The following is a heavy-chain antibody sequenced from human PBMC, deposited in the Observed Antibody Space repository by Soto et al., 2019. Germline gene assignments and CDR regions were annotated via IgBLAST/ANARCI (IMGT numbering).Heavy chain of an antibody. V-gene: IGHV4-39*01. D-gene: IGHD3-3*01. CDR2: LYYSGST. CDR1: GGSINSSYY. J-gene: IGHJ6*02. CDR3: ARLVTIFGVVIRMDG. Sequence: QLQLQESGPGLVKPSETLSLTCTVSGGSINSSYYWGWIRQPPGKGLEWIGTLYYSGSTHYNPSLMSRVTISANTSKNQFSLKLSSVTAADTALYYCARLVTIFGVVIRMDGWGQGTGSPSP.